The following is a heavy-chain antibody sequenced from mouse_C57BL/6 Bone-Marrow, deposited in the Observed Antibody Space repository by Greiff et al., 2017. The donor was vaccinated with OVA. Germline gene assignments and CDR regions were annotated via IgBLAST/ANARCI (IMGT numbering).Heavy chain of an antibody. V-gene: IGHV1-81*01. Sequence: VQLQESGAELARPGASVKLSCKASGYTFTSYGISWVKQRTGQGLEWIGEIYPRSGNTYYNEKFKGKATLTADKSSSTAYMELRSLTSEDSAVYCCARRGYSNYERRAWFAYWGQGTLVTVSA. D-gene: IGHD2-5*01. J-gene: IGHJ3*01. CDR2: IYPRSGNT. CDR1: GYTFTSYG. CDR3: ARRGYSNYERRAWFAY.